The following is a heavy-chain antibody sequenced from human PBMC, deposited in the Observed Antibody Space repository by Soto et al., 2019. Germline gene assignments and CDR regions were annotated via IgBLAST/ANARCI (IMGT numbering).Heavy chain of an antibody. CDR2: ISSSGSTI. J-gene: IGHJ4*02. D-gene: IGHD5-12*01. CDR1: GFTFSSYE. Sequence: PGGSLRLSCAASGFTFSSYEMNWVRQAPGKGLEWVSYISSSGSTIYYADSVKGRFTISRDNAKNSLYLQMNSLRAEDTAVYYCAREGPGRWLQLNYFDYWGQGTLVTVSS. V-gene: IGHV3-48*03. CDR3: AREGPGRWLQLNYFDY.